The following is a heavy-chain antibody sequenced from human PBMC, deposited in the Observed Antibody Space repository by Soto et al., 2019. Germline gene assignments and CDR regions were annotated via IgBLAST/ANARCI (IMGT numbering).Heavy chain of an antibody. CDR2: IKRNVDGGST. CDR3: TTADAVVLN. D-gene: IGHD2-15*01. J-gene: IGHJ4*02. V-gene: IGHV3-15*01. Sequence: EVQLLESGGGLVKPGGSLRLSCAASGFTFSNAWMSWVRQAPGGGLEWVGRIKRNVDGGSTDYAAPVKGRFDSSRDDSNSILYLEINSLRSEDTALYYSTTADAVVLNWGQGLLVTVSS. CDR1: GFTFSNAW.